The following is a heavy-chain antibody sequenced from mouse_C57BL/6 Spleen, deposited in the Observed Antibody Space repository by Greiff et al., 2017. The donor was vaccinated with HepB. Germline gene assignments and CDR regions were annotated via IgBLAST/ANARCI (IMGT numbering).Heavy chain of an antibody. CDR3: ARAAYEEFAY. CDR1: GYTFTSYW. D-gene: IGHD6-5*01. CDR2: IHPNSGST. J-gene: IGHJ3*01. V-gene: IGHV1-64*01. Sequence: QVQLQQPGAELVKPGASVKLSCKASGYTFTSYWMHWVKQRTGQGLEWIGMIHPNSGSTNYNEKFKSKATLTVDKSSSTAYMQLSSLTSEDSAVYYCARAAYEEFAYWGKGTLVTVSA.